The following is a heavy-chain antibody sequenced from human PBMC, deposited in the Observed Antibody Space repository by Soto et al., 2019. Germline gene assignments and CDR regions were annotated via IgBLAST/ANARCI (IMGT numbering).Heavy chain of an antibody. CDR2: ISYDGSNK. V-gene: IGHV3-30*18. J-gene: IGHJ4*02. CDR1: GFTFSSYG. CDR3: AKVRAIADRPDIWYFDY. Sequence: XESLSLSCAASGFTFSSYGMHWVRQAPGKGLEWVAVISYDGSNKYYADSVKGRFTISRDNSKNTLYLQMNSLRAEDTAVYYCAKVRAIADRPDIWYFDYWGQGTLVTVPS. D-gene: IGHD6-6*01.